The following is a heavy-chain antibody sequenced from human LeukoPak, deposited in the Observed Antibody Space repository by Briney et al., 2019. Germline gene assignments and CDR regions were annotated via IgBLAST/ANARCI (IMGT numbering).Heavy chain of an antibody. CDR2: IYSGGST. CDR3: ATGGRSGVAFES. J-gene: IGHJ4*02. D-gene: IGHD2-15*01. Sequence: GESLRLSCTASGFIASSNYMSWVREAPGKGLEWVSLIYSGGSTYYADSVMGRSTISRDKSNNTLYLQMNSLRAEDTAGYYCATGGRSGVAFESWGQGTLVIVSS. V-gene: IGHV3-53*01. CDR1: GFIASSNY.